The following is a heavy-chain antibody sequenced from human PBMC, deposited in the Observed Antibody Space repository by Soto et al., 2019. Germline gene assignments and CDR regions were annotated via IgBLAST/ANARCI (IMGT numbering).Heavy chain of an antibody. Sequence: GGSLRLSCAASGFTFSSYSMNWVRQAPGKGLEWVSYISSSSSTIYYADSVKGRFTISRDNAKNSLYLQMNSLRAEDTAVYYCARDLRYFHPWVYWCQGNLLTISS. CDR2: ISSSSSTI. CDR3: ARDLRYFHPWVY. J-gene: IGHJ4*02. V-gene: IGHV3-48*01. CDR1: GFTFSSYS. D-gene: IGHD3-9*01.